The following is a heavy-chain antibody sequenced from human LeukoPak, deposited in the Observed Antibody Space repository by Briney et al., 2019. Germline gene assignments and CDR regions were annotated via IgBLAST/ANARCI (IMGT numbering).Heavy chain of an antibody. J-gene: IGHJ4*02. V-gene: IGHV3-74*01. D-gene: IGHD6-19*01. CDR3: ARVDEQWLVQGDFRFDY. CDR2: INSDGSST. CDR1: GFTFSSYW. Sequence: GGSLRLSCAASGFTFSSYWMHWVRQAPGKGLVWVSCINSDGSSTSYADSVKGRFTISRDNAKNSLYLQMNSLRAEDTAVYYCARVDEQWLVQGDFRFDYWGQGTLITVSS.